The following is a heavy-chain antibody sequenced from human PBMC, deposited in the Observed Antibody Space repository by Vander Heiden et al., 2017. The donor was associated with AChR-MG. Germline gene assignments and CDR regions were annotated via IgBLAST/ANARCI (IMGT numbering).Heavy chain of an antibody. CDR3: ARDTQYCTGGVCYFQH. CDR2: INSDGTSI. V-gene: IGHV3-74*01. J-gene: IGHJ1*01. Sequence: EVQLVESGGGLVQPGGSLRLSCAASGFTFRNYWMHWVRQAPVKGLVWVSRINSDGTSITYADSVKGRFTISRDNAKNTLYLQLNSLRAEDTAVYYCARDTQYCTGGVCYFQHWGQGTLVTVSS. D-gene: IGHD2-8*02. CDR1: GFTFRNYW.